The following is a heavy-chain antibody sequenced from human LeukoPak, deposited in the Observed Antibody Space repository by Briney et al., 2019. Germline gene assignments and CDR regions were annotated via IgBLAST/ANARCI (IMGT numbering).Heavy chain of an antibody. D-gene: IGHD3-22*01. CDR1: GFTFSSYW. V-gene: IGHV3-74*01. Sequence: GGSLRLSCAASGFTFSSYWMHWVRQAPGKGLVWVSRINSDESNTNYADSVRGRFTISRDNAKNRLYLQMSSLRAEDTAMYYCARSYYDSSGYYFGDAFDIWGHGTMVTVSS. CDR2: INSDESNT. CDR3: ARSYYDSSGYYFGDAFDI. J-gene: IGHJ3*02.